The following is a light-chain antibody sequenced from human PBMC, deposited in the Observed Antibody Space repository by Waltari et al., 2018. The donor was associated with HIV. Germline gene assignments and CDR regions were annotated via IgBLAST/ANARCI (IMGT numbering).Light chain of an antibody. CDR1: SGHSSYA. CDR2: LNSDGSH. J-gene: IGLJ3*02. V-gene: IGLV4-69*01. CDR3: QTWGTGVWV. Sequence: QLVLTQSPSASASLGASVKLTCTLSSGHSSYAIAWHQQQPEKGPRYLMKLNSDGSHSKGDGIPDRFSGSSSGAERYLTISSPQSEDEADYYCQTWGTGVWVFGGGTKLTVL.